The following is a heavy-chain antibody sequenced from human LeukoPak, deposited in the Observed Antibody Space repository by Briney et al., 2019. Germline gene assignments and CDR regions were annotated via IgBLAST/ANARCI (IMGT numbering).Heavy chain of an antibody. V-gene: IGHV4-39*01. CDR1: GDSIIRSSYF. J-gene: IGHJ3*02. CDR2: VYYNGFT. CDR3: ARHAAYGPLEI. Sequence: SETLSLTCTVSGDSIIRSSYFWDWLRQPPGKGLEWIGNVYYNGFTDYNPSLRSRVTMSVNKSTNQFSPHLSSVTAADAAVYYCARHAAYGPLEIWGQGTMVTVSS. D-gene: IGHD3-10*01.